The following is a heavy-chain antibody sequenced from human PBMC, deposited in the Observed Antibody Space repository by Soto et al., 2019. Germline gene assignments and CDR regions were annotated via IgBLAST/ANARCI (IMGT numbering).Heavy chain of an antibody. CDR3: ARHGRGSVVIGNYYYYYMDV. D-gene: IGHD3-16*01. J-gene: IGHJ6*03. Sequence: SETLSLTCTVSGGSISSYYWSWIRQPPGKGLEWIGYIYYSGSTNYNPSLKSRVTISVDTSKNQFSLKLSSVTAADTAVYYCARHGRGSVVIGNYYYYYMDVWGKGTTVTVSS. CDR2: IYYSGST. V-gene: IGHV4-59*08. CDR1: GGSISSYY.